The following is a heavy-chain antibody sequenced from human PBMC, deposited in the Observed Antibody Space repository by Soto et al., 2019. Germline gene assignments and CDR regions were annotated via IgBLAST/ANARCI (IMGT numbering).Heavy chain of an antibody. Sequence: SETLSLTCAVYGGSFSGYYWTWIRQPPGTGLEWIGEINHSGSTNYNPSLKSRVTISVDTSKNQFSLKLSSVTAADTAVYFCARELITVVQGADTGYFDYWGQGTLVTVSS. D-gene: IGHD3-10*01. CDR1: GGSFSGYY. J-gene: IGHJ4*02. CDR2: INHSGST. CDR3: ARELITVVQGADTGYFDY. V-gene: IGHV4-34*01.